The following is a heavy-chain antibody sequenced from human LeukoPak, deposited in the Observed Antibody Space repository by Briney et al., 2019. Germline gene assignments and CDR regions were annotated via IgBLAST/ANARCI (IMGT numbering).Heavy chain of an antibody. Sequence: ASVKVSCKASGYTFTSHDINWVRQATGQGLEWMGWMNPNSGNTGYAQKFQDRVTMTRNTSISTAYMELSSLESEDTAVYYCARALKRGSAGTLIDYWGQGTLVTVSS. CDR3: ARALKRGSAGTLIDY. CDR2: MNPNSGNT. J-gene: IGHJ4*02. V-gene: IGHV1-8*01. D-gene: IGHD6-13*01. CDR1: GYTFTSHD.